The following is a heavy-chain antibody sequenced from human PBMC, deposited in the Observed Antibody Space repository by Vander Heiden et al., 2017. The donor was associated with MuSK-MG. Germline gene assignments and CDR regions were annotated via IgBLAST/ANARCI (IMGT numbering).Heavy chain of an antibody. J-gene: IGHJ6*02. CDR1: GFTFSSYS. V-gene: IGHV3-48*02. CDR2: ISSSSSTI. Sequence: EVQLVESGGGLVQPGGSLRLSCAASGFTFSSYSMNWVRQAPGKRLEWVSYISSSSSTIYYADSVKGRFTISRDNAKNSLYLQMNSLRDEDTAVYYCARGYCSSTSCRQYYYGMDVWGQGTTVTVSS. CDR3: ARGYCSSTSCRQYYYGMDV. D-gene: IGHD2-2*01.